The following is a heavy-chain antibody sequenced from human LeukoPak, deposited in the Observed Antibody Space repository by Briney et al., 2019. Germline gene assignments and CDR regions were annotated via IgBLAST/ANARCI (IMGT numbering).Heavy chain of an antibody. CDR1: GFTFSSYD. J-gene: IGHJ3*02. CDR2: IGAAGDT. D-gene: IGHD3-22*01. Sequence: PGGSLRLSCAASGFTFSSYDMHWVRQATGKGLEWVSAIGAAGDTYYPGSVKGRFTISRENAKNSLYLQMNSLRAGDTAVYYCARALRYDSSGPTDAFDIWGQGTMVTVSS. V-gene: IGHV3-13*01. CDR3: ARALRYDSSGPTDAFDI.